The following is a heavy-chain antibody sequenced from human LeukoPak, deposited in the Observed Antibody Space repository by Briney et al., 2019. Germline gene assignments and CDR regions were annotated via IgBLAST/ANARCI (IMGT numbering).Heavy chain of an antibody. J-gene: IGHJ4*02. CDR3: AHRRYDYVWGSYRSKGYYFDY. D-gene: IGHD3-16*02. CDR1: GFSLSTSGVG. CDR2: IYWNDDK. V-gene: IGHV2-5*01. Sequence: SGPTLVKPTQTLTLTCTFSGFSLSTSGVGVGWIRQPPGKALEWLALIYWNDDKRYSPPLKSRLTSARDPSKNQVVLTMTNMDPVDTATYYCAHRRYDYVWGSYRSKGYYFDYWGQGTLVTVSS.